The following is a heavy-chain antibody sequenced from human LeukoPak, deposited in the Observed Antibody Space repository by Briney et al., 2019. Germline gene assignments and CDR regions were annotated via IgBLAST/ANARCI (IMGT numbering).Heavy chain of an antibody. J-gene: IGHJ4*02. V-gene: IGHV4-4*02. CDR2: IFYIGST. CDR3: SRHGSYCHMF. CDR1: GGSISSGGY. Sequence: SETLSLTCAVSGGSISSGGYWSWVRQPPGKGLEWIGQIFYIGSTNYNPSLASRVVMSLDKSRNQLSLKLNSVTAADTATYYCSRHGSYCHMFWGQGVLVTVSS. D-gene: IGHD1-26*01.